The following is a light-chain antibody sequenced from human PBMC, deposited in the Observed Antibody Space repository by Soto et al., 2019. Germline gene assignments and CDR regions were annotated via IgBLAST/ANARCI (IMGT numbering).Light chain of an antibody. CDR3: QQRHMWPIT. V-gene: IGKV3-11*01. Sequence: EVVLTQSPFTLSLSPWERSSLSFRASQSFRGLLAWYQQKPGQAPRLLIYDAYNRATGIPPRFSGSGSGTDFTLTISSLEPEDSAVYYCQQRHMWPITFGQGTRLEIK. CDR2: DAY. J-gene: IGKJ5*01. CDR1: QSFRGL.